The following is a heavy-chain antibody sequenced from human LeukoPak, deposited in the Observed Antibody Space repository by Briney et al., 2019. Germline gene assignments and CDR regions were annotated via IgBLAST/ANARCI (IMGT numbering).Heavy chain of an antibody. V-gene: IGHV4-39*07. J-gene: IGHJ4*02. D-gene: IGHD5-18*01. CDR3: ATGEQLWYDY. CDR2: IYYSGST. Sequence: SETLSLTCTVSGGSISSSSYYWGWIRQPPGKGLEWIGSIYYSGSTYYNPSLKSRVTISVDTSKNQFSLKLSSVTAADTAVYYCATGEQLWYDYWGQGTLVTVSS. CDR1: GGSISSSSYY.